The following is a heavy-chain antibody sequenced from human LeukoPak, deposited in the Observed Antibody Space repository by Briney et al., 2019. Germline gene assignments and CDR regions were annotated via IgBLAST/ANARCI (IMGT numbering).Heavy chain of an antibody. CDR1: GFTFGSYA. V-gene: IGHV3-64D*06. CDR2: ISGSGGAT. Sequence: GGSLRLSCSASGFTFGSYAMHWVRQAPGKGLEYVSAISGSGGATYYADSVKGRFTISRDNSKNTLYLQMSSLRPEDTAVYYCVSLPRTTVTTSGDYWGQGTLVTVSS. D-gene: IGHD4-17*01. CDR3: VSLPRTTVTTSGDY. J-gene: IGHJ4*02.